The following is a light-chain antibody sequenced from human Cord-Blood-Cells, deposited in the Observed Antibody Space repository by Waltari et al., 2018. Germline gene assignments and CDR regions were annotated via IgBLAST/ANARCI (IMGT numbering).Light chain of an antibody. CDR3: CSYAGSYTYV. CDR2: DVS. Sequence: QSALTQPRPVSGSPGPSVTISCTGTSSDVGGYNYASWYQQHPGKAPKLMIYDVSKRPSGVPDRFSGSKSGNTASLTISGLQAEDEADYYCCSYAGSYTYVFGTGTKVTVL. V-gene: IGLV2-11*01. J-gene: IGLJ1*01. CDR1: SSDVGGYNY.